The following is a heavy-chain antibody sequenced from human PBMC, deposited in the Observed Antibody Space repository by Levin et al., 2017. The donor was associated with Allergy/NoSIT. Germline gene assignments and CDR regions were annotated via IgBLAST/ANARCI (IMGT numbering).Heavy chain of an antibody. CDR2: INGDGSST. CDR1: GFSFSTYW. Sequence: PGGSLRLSCAASGFSFSTYWMHWVRQAPGMGLVWVSRINGDGSSTTYADSVKGRFIISRDNAKNTRYMQLSGLRAEDPAVYYCVRDLTLGNSWYSYYYYYGMDVWGQGTTVTVSS. V-gene: IGHV3-74*01. D-gene: IGHD6-13*01. J-gene: IGHJ6*02. CDR3: VRDLTLGNSWYSYYYYYGMDV.